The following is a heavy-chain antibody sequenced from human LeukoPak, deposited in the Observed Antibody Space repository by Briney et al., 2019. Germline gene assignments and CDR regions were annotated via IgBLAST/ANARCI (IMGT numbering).Heavy chain of an antibody. D-gene: IGHD3-16*02. CDR2: FDPGYGET. J-gene: IGHJ4*02. CDR3: ATGTHYDYVWGSYRYEGYFDY. V-gene: IGHV1-24*01. CDR1: GYTLTELS. Sequence: GASVKVSCKVSGYTLTELSMHWVRQAPGKGLEWMGGFDPGYGETIYAQKFQGRVTMTEDTSTDTAYMELSSLRSEDTAVYYCATGTHYDYVWGSYRYEGYFDYWGQGTLVTVSS.